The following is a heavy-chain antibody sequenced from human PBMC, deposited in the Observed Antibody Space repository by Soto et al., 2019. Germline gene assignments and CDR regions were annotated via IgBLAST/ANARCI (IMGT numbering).Heavy chain of an antibody. V-gene: IGHV4-39*01. CDR3: TRAYYGSGSYSPIHYYYYGMDV. Sequence: SETLSLTCTGSGGSISSSSYYWGWIRQPPGKGLEWIGSIYYSGSTYYNPSLKSRVTISVDTSKNQFSLKLSSVTAADTAVYYCTRAYYGSGSYSPIHYYYYGMDVWGQGTPVT. J-gene: IGHJ6*02. CDR2: IYYSGST. CDR1: GGSISSSSYY. D-gene: IGHD3-10*01.